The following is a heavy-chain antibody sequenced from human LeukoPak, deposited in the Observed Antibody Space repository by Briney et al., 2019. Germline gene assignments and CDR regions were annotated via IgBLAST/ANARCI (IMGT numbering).Heavy chain of an antibody. CDR2: IYYNGNT. D-gene: IGHD6-13*01. J-gene: IGHJ6*03. V-gene: IGHV4-39*07. CDR1: GGSISSSSSY. Sequence: SETLSLTCTVSGGSISSSSSYWAWIRQPPGKGLEWIATIYYNGNTYYNSSLKTRVTISVDTSKNQFSLKLSSVTAADTAVYYCARGNSWAYYYYYMDVWGKGTTVTISS. CDR3: ARGNSWAYYYYYMDV.